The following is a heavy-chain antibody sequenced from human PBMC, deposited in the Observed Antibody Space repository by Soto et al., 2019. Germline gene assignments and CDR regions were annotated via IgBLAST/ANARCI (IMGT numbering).Heavy chain of an antibody. Sequence: SETLSLTCTVSGGSISSDDYYWSWIRQAPGKGLEWIGHIYYIGITDYNPSLKSRLTISIDTSKNQFSLELTSVSAADTAVYYCARDRSNSPDYFDYWGQGTLVTVSS. CDR2: IYYIGIT. CDR1: GGSISSDDYY. D-gene: IGHD6-6*01. J-gene: IGHJ4*02. V-gene: IGHV4-30-4*01. CDR3: ARDRSNSPDYFDY.